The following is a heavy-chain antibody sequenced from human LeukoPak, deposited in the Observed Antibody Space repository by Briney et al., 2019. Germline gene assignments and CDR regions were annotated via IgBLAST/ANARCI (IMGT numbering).Heavy chain of an antibody. Sequence: GGPLRLSCAASGFTFSRYRMHWVRQAPGKALVWVSRIDSDGTNRDYADSVKGRFTISRDNAKNRVYLQMNSLRDEDTAVYYGEGRATGLPEYWGQGSLVTVSS. CDR2: IDSDGTNR. CDR1: GFTFSRYR. D-gene: IGHD3-9*01. CDR3: EGRATGLPEY. V-gene: IGHV3-74*01. J-gene: IGHJ4*02.